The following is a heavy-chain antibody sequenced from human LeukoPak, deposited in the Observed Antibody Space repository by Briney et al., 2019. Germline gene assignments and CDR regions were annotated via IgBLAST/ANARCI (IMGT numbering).Heavy chain of an antibody. CDR2: ISGSGGST. Sequence: GGSLRLSCAASGFTFSTYGVSWVRQAPGKGLEWVSGISGSGGSTYYADSVKGRFTISRDNSKNTLYLQMNSLRAEDTALYYCAKTESYGGFEAFNFWGQGTLVTGSS. CDR1: GFTFSTYG. D-gene: IGHD4-23*01. J-gene: IGHJ3*01. CDR3: AKTESYGGFEAFNF. V-gene: IGHV3-23*01.